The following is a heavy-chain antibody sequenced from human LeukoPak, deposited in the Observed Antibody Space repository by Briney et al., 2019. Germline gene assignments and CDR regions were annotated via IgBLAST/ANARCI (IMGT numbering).Heavy chain of an antibody. CDR2: IKPNSGGT. V-gene: IGHV1-2*06. Sequence: ASVKVSCKASGDTFTCYYMHWVRQAPGQGLEWMGRIKPNSGGTNYAQKFQGRVTMTRDTSISTAYMELSRLRSDDTAVSYCAGYGAISPMDGWGQGTTVTVSS. CDR1: GDTFTCYY. D-gene: IGHD4-17*01. CDR3: AGYGAISPMDG. J-gene: IGHJ6*02.